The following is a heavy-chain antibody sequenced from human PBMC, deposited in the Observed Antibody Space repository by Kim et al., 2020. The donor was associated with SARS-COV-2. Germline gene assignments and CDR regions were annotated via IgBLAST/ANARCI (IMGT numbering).Heavy chain of an antibody. CDR2: INAGNGNT. CDR3: AREEPYYGSGKDY. V-gene: IGHV1-3*01. Sequence: ASVKVSCKASGYTFTSYAMHWVRQAPGQRLEWMGWINAGNGNTKYSQKFQGRVTITRDTSASKAYMELSSLRSEDTAVYYCAREEPYYGSGKDYWGQGTLVTVSS. CDR1: GYTFTSYA. D-gene: IGHD3-10*01. J-gene: IGHJ4*02.